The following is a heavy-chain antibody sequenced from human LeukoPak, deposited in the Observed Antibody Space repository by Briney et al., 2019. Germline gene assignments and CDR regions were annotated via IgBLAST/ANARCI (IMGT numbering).Heavy chain of an antibody. V-gene: IGHV4-34*01. Sequence: PSETLSLTCAVYGGSFSGYYWSWIRQPPGKGLEWIGEINHSGSTNYNPSLKSRVTISVDTSKNQFSLKLSSVTAADTAVYYCARGLSYYDSSGYDFDFWGQGTLVTVSS. CDR1: GGSFSGYY. CDR2: INHSGST. CDR3: ARGLSYYDSSGYDFDF. J-gene: IGHJ4*02. D-gene: IGHD3-22*01.